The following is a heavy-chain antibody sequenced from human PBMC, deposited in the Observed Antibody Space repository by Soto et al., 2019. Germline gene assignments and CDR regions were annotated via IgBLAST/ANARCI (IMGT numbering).Heavy chain of an antibody. Sequence: QVQLVESGGGVVQPGRSLRLSCAASGFTFSSYGMHWVRQAPGKGLEWVAVIWYDGSNKYYADSVKGRFTISRDNSKNTLYLQMNSLRDEDTAVYYCARDGSGSSWYGDYWGQGTLVTVSS. D-gene: IGHD6-13*01. V-gene: IGHV3-33*01. CDR1: GFTFSSYG. J-gene: IGHJ4*02. CDR2: IWYDGSNK. CDR3: ARDGSGSSWYGDY.